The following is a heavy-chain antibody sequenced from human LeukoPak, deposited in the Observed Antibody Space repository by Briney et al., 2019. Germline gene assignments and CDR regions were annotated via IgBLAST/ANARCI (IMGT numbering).Heavy chain of an antibody. CDR3: AREGDSVTTGAPDY. D-gene: IGHD4-17*01. V-gene: IGHV4-4*07. CDR1: GGSISSYY. Sequence: SETLSLTCTVSGGSISSYYWSWIRQPAGKGLEWIGRIYTSGSTNYNPSLKSRVTMSVDTSKNQFSLKLSSVTAADTAVYYCAREGDSVTTGAPDYWGPGTLVTVSS. J-gene: IGHJ4*02. CDR2: IYTSGST.